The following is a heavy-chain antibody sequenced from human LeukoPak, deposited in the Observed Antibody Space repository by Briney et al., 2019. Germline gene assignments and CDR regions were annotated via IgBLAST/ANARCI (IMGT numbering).Heavy chain of an antibody. D-gene: IGHD6-19*01. J-gene: IGHJ4*02. CDR1: GFTFSSYA. CDR3: ATAAGVDFDY. Sequence: PGRSLRLSCAASGFTFSSYAMHWVRQAPGKGLEWVAVISYDGSNKYYADSVKCRFTISRDNSKNTLYLKMNSLRAEDTAVYYCATAAGVDFDYWGQGTLVTVSS. CDR2: ISYDGSNK. V-gene: IGHV3-30-3*01.